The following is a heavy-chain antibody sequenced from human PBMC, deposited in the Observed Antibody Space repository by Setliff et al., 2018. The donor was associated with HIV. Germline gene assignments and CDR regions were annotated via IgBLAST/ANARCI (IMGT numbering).Heavy chain of an antibody. J-gene: IGHJ2*01. Sequence: SVKVSCKASGGTFSSYAISWVRQAPGQGLEWMGGIIPIVDIAKYAQKFQDRVTITADKSTSTAYMELRSLRSDDTAVYYCARYDDSSGHYWYFDLWGRGTLVTVSS. CDR3: ARYDDSSGHYWYFDL. CDR2: IIPIVDIA. D-gene: IGHD3-22*01. CDR1: GGTFSSYA. V-gene: IGHV1-69*10.